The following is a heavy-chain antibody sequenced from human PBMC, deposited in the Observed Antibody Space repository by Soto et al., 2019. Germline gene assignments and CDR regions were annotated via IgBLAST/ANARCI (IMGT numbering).Heavy chain of an antibody. CDR3: AKELADCGRYWYFDL. CDR2: INPDNGGK. V-gene: IGHV1-18*01. J-gene: IGHJ2*01. CDR1: GYTCTHYG. Sequence: QVQLVQSGAEVKKPGASVKVSCRASGYTCTHYGITWGRQAPGQGLEWLGWINPDNGGKHTVQRLDESLTVTTDRYTTTAYMELRSLIYDETAVYYCAKELADCGRYWYFDLWGRGTLVTVSS. D-gene: IGHD2-15*01.